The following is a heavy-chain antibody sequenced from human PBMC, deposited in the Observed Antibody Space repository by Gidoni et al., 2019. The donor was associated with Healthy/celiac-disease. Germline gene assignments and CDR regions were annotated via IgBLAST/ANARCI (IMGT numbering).Heavy chain of an antibody. D-gene: IGHD6-19*01. J-gene: IGHJ4*02. CDR1: GGTFSRYA. Sequence: QLQLVQSGAEVKKPGSSVKVSCKASGGTFSRYAISWVRQAPGQGLEWMGGIIPSFGTANYAQKFQGRVTITADESTSTDYMELSSLRSEDTAVYYCARGGWYSSGWYYFDYWGQGTLVTVSS. CDR2: IIPSFGTA. V-gene: IGHV1-69*01. CDR3: ARGGWYSSGWYYFDY.